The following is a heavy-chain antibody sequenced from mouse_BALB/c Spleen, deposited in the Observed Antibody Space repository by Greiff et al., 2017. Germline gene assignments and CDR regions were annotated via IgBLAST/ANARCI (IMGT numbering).Heavy chain of an antibody. J-gene: IGHJ3*01. Sequence: EVNVVESGGGLVKPGGSLKLSCAASGFTFSDYYMYWVRQTPEKRLEWVATISDGGSYTYYPDSVKGRFTISRDNAKNNLYLQMSSLKSEDTAMYYCARGYDDEFAYWGQGTLVTVSA. D-gene: IGHD2-14*01. V-gene: IGHV5-4*02. CDR2: ISDGGSYT. CDR3: ARGYDDEFAY. CDR1: GFTFSDYY.